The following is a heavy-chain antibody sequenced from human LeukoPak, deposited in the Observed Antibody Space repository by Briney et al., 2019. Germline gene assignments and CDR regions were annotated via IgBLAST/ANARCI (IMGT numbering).Heavy chain of an antibody. J-gene: IGHJ4*02. CDR1: GGSISSSSYY. CDR3: ARGNRDIVEE. CDR2: IYYRGST. D-gene: IGHD2-15*01. Sequence: PSETLSLTCTVSGGSISSSSYYWGWIRQPPGKGLEWIGSIYYRGSTYYNPSLKSRVTISVDTSKNQFSLKLSSVTAADTAVYYCARGNRDIVEEWGQGTLVTVSS. V-gene: IGHV4-39*01.